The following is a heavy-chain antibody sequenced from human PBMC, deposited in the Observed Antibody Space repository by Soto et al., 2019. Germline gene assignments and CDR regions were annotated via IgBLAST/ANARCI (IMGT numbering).Heavy chain of an antibody. V-gene: IGHV1-69*02. CDR1: VGTISSYT. D-gene: IGHD3-22*01. CDR2: IIPILGIA. CDR3: ARADSSGSDAFDI. Sequence: SSVHVSCNASVGTISSYTMSWVRQAPGQGLEWMGRIIPILGIANYAQKFQGRVTITADKSTSTAYMELSSLRSEDTAVYYCARADSSGSDAFDIWGQGTMVTV. J-gene: IGHJ3*02.